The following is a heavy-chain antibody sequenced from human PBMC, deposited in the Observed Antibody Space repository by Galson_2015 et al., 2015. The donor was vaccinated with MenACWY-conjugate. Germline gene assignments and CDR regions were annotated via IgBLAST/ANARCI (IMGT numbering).Heavy chain of an antibody. CDR1: GGSISSTNDY. CDR2: IYYRGNT. CDR3: ARQGHGSDWYPFDY. V-gene: IGHV4-39*01. D-gene: IGHD6-19*01. Sequence: ETLSLTCSVSGGSISSTNDYWVWIRRPPGEGLEWIGTIYYRGNTYYNPSLKSRVTISVDTSRNHFSMKLNSVTAADTAVYYCARQGHGSDWYPFDYWGQGTLVTVSS. J-gene: IGHJ4*02.